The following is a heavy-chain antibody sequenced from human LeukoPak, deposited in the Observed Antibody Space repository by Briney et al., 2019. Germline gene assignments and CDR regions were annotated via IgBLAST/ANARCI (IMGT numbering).Heavy chain of an antibody. D-gene: IGHD3-22*01. CDR2: IRSKAYGGTT. V-gene: IGHV3-49*04. CDR3: TRSGYYYVGYFQH. CDR1: GFTFGDYA. Sequence: GSLRLSCTASGFTFGDYAMSWVRQAPGKGLEWVGFIRSKAYGGTTEYAASVKGRFTISRDDSKSIAYLQMNSLKTEDTAVYYCTRSGYYYVGYFQHWGQGTLVTVSS. J-gene: IGHJ1*01.